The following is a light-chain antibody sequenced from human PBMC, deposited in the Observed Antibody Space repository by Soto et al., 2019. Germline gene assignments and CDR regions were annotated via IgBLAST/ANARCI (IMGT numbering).Light chain of an antibody. CDR1: SSDVGAYNY. CDR2: EVS. J-gene: IGLJ1*01. CDR3: SSYAGSNNYV. V-gene: IGLV2-8*01. Sequence: QSALTQPPSASGSPGQSVTISCTGTSSDVGAYNYVSWYQLHAGKAPKLIVYEVSKRPSYVPDRFSASKSGNTASLTVSGLQTEDEADYYCSSYAGSNNYVFGIGTKLTVL.